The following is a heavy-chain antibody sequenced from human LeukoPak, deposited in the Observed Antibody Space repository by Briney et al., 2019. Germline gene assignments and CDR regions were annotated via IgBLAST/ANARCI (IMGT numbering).Heavy chain of an antibody. Sequence: GGSLRLSCAASGFTFSSYWMSWVRQAPGKGLEWVSSISSSSSYIYYADSVKGRFTISRDNAKNSLYLQMNSLRAEDTAVYYCARTYYDILTGYLFDYWGQGTLVTVSS. J-gene: IGHJ4*02. CDR3: ARTYYDILTGYLFDY. V-gene: IGHV3-21*01. D-gene: IGHD3-9*01. CDR1: GFTFSSYW. CDR2: ISSSSSYI.